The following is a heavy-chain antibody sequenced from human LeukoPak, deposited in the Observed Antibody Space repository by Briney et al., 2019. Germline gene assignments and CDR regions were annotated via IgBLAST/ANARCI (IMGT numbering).Heavy chain of an antibody. J-gene: IGHJ6*02. V-gene: IGHV4-59*01. CDR2: IYYSGST. CDR3: ARVSDYYYGMDV. CDR1: GGSISSYY. Sequence: SETLSLTCTVSGGSISSYYWSWIRQPPGKGLEWIGYIYYSGSTNCNPSLKSRVTISVDTSKNQFSLKLSSVTAADTAVYYCARVSDYYYGMDVWGQGTTVTVSS.